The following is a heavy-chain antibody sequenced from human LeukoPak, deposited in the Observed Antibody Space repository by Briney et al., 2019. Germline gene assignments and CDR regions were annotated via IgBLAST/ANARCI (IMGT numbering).Heavy chain of an antibody. V-gene: IGHV3-7*03. CDR1: GFTFSSYW. J-gene: IGHJ6*02. CDR3: ARAYYFWSGYYLSAYGMDV. Sequence: GGSLRPSCAASGFTFSSYWMSWVRQAPGKGLEWVANIKQDGSEKYYVDSVKGRFTISRDNAKNSLYLQMNSLRAEDTAVYYCARAYYFWSGYYLSAYGMDVWGQGTTVTVSS. CDR2: IKQDGSEK. D-gene: IGHD3-3*01.